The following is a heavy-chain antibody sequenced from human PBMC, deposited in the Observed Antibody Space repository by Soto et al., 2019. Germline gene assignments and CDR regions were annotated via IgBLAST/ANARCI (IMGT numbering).Heavy chain of an antibody. CDR2: IYSGGST. CDR1: GFTVSSNY. V-gene: IGHV3-53*02. Sequence: EVQLVETGGGLIQPGGSLRLSCAASGFTVSSNYMSWVRQAPGKGLEWVSVIYSGGSTYYADSVKGRFTISRDNSKNTLYLQMNSLRAEDTAVYYCARGAYSYGTGLWYWGQGTLVTVSS. CDR3: ARGAYSYGTGLWY. J-gene: IGHJ4*02. D-gene: IGHD5-18*01.